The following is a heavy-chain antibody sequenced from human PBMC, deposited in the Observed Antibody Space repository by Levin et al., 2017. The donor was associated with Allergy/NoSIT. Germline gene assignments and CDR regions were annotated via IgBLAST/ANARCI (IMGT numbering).Heavy chain of an antibody. D-gene: IGHD2-2*01. J-gene: IGHJ4*02. CDR2: LRRPGGRT. CDR3: VKDDCSSTSCYYFDY. V-gene: IGHV3-64D*06. CDR1: FVSFSSFF. Sequence: GGSLLLSFFFSFVSFSSFFLLFVRYSPCPFLSSVSPLRRPGGRTSYTDSVKGRFTISRDNSKSPLYLQMSSLRAEDTAVYYCVKDDCSSTSCYYFDYWGQGTLVTVSS.